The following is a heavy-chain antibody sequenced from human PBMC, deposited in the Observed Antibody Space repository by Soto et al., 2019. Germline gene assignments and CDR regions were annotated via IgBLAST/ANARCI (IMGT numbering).Heavy chain of an antibody. CDR1: VFTCSSYA. CDR3: AKTANGWFSAFDI. Sequence: EVQLLESGGGLVQPGGSLRLSCAASVFTCSSYAMSWVRQAQGKGLEWVSAISGSGVTTYYADSVKGRFTFSRDISNNTLKMQMNSLRAEDTAVYYCAKTANGWFSAFDIWGQGKMVTVSS. CDR2: ISGSGVTT. D-gene: IGHD6-19*01. J-gene: IGHJ3*02. V-gene: IGHV3-23*01.